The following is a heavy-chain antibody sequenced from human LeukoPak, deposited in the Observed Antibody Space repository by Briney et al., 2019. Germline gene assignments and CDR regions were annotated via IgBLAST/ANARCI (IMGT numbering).Heavy chain of an antibody. Sequence: GGSLRLSCAASGFTFSSYAMSWVRQAPGKGLEWVSTFSGSGGSTYYADSVKGRFTISRDNSKNTLYLQMNSLRAEDTAVYYCAKGGSHAPYYMDVWGKGTTVTISS. CDR3: AKGGSHAPYYMDV. CDR1: GFTFSSYA. J-gene: IGHJ6*03. V-gene: IGHV3-23*01. CDR2: FSGSGGST. D-gene: IGHD2-2*01.